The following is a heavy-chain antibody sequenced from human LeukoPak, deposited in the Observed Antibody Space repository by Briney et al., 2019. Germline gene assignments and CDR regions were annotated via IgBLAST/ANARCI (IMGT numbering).Heavy chain of an antibody. CDR2: IIPILGIA. Sequence: GASVKVSCKASGGTFSSYTISWVRQAPGQGLEWMGRIIPILGIANYAQKFRGRVTITADKSTSTAYMELSSLRSEDTAVYYCARASGDYFYYYGMDVWGQGTTVTVSS. CDR3: ARASGDYFYYYGMDV. J-gene: IGHJ6*02. V-gene: IGHV1-69*02. D-gene: IGHD4-17*01. CDR1: GGTFSSYT.